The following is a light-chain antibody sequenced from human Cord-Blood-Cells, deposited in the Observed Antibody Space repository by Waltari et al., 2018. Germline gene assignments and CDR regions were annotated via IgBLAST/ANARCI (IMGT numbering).Light chain of an antibody. V-gene: IGKV3-20*01. J-gene: IGKJ5*01. CDR3: QQYGSSPPIT. CDR2: GAS. Sequence: ELVLTQSPGTLSLSPGERAPLSPRASLSVSSSYLAWYQQKPGQAPRLLIYGASSRATCIPDRFSGSGSGTDFTLTISRLEPEDFAVYYCQQYGSSPPITFGQGTRLEIK. CDR1: LSVSSSY.